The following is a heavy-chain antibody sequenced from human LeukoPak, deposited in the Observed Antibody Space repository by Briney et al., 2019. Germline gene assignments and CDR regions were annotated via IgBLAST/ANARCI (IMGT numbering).Heavy chain of an antibody. CDR1: GGSISSGSYY. CDR3: ARAKQYSYGYNLNYFDY. CDR2: IYTSGST. Sequence: PSQTLSLTCTVSGGSISSGSYYWSWIRQPAGKGLEWIGRIYTSGSTNYNPSLKSRVTISVDTSKNQFSLKLSSVTAADTAVYYCARAKQYSYGYNLNYFDYWGQGTLVTVSS. J-gene: IGHJ4*02. D-gene: IGHD5-18*01. V-gene: IGHV4-61*02.